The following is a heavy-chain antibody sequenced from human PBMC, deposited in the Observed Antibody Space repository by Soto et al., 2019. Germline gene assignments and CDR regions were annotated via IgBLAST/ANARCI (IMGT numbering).Heavy chain of an antibody. Sequence: PGGSLRLSCAASGFSFTTYVMHWVRQAPGKGLEWVAVISHDGSYKYYGDAVKGRFTISRDTSKNAVYLEMNSLRPEDTAVYYCAKGLLAIVGTTMPRDDFNIWGQGPMGTVSS. J-gene: IGHJ3*02. D-gene: IGHD1-26*01. CDR2: ISHDGSYK. CDR1: GFSFTTYV. CDR3: AKGLLAIVGTTMPRDDFNI. V-gene: IGHV3-30*18.